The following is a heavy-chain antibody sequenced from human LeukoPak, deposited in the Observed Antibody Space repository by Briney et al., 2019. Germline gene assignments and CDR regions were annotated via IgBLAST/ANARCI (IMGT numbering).Heavy chain of an antibody. CDR2: MYYSGST. V-gene: IGHV4-59*12. D-gene: IGHD4-17*01. J-gene: IGHJ5*02. CDR3: ARFGRKMTAVKRGPNWFDP. Sequence: SETLSLTCTVSGGSISSYYWSWIRQPPGKGLEWLGYMYYSGSTNYNPSLKSRVTISLDTSKNQFSLKLSSVTAADTAVYYCARFGRKMTAVKRGPNWFDPWGQGTLVTVSS. CDR1: GGSISSYY.